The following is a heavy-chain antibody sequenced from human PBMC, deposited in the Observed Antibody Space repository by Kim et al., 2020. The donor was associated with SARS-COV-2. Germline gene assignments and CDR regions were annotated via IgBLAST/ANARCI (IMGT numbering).Heavy chain of an antibody. D-gene: IGHD2-2*01. Sequence: GRGRLTSSRDKAKNSLYLQMNSLRAEDTALYYCARGVSSGVVPVASLLDYWGQGTLVTVSS. CDR3: ARGVSSGVVPVASLLDY. V-gene: IGHV3-20*03. J-gene: IGHJ4*02.